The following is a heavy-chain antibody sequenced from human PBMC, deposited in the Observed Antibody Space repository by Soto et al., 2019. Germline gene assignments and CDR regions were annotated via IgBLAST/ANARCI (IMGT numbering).Heavy chain of an antibody. V-gene: IGHV3-64D*06. CDR1: GFTFSIYA. J-gene: IGHJ4*02. CDR2: ISTNGGST. Sequence: GPLRLSCSASGFTFSIYAMRWVRQAPGKGLEYVSSISTNGGSTHYADSVKGRFTISRDNSKNTQYLQMSSLRADDTAVYYCVKGEYYYDSSGYYPFVYWGQG. D-gene: IGHD3-22*01. CDR3: VKGEYYYDSSGYYPFVY.